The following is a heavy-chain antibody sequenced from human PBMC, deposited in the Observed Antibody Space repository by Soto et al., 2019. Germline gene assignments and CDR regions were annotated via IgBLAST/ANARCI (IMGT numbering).Heavy chain of an antibody. Sequence: SETLSLTCTVSGVSFRSNDYYWGWIRQPPNKGLEWIGYIYYSGSTNYNPSLKSRVTISVDTSKNQFSLKLSSVTAADTAVYYCARDTRYCSGGSCSQNWFDPWGQGTLVTVSS. J-gene: IGHJ5*02. CDR1: GVSFRSNDYY. V-gene: IGHV4-61*08. CDR3: ARDTRYCSGGSCSQNWFDP. CDR2: IYYSGST. D-gene: IGHD2-15*01.